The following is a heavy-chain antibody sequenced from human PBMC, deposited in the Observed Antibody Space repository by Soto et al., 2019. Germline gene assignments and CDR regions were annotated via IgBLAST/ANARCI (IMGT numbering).Heavy chain of an antibody. CDR3: ARDVSPGSSSWYFDAFDL. D-gene: IGHD6-13*01. J-gene: IGHJ3*01. V-gene: IGHV3-7*05. CDR1: GFTFSSYW. CDR2: IKKDESKK. Sequence: EERLVESGGGLVQPGGSLRLSCAASGFTFSSYWMTWVRQAPGKGLEWVANIKKDESKKSYLDSVRGRFTISRDNAMHSLYLQMDSLTAEDTALYYCARDVSPGSSSWYFDAFDLWGQGTMVTVSS.